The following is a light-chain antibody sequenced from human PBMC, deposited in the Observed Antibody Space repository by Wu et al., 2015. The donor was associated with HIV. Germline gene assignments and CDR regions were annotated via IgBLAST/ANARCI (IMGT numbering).Light chain of an antibody. CDR3: QQYDSSPPWT. V-gene: IGKV3-20*01. CDR2: GVS. CDR1: QSISANY. J-gene: IGKJ1*01. Sequence: EIVLTQTPGTLPLSPGERATLSCRASQSISANYLAWYQQKPGQAPRLLIFGVSTRASGIPARFSGSGSGTDFTLTISRLEPEDFAVYYCQQYDSSPPWTFGQGTRVEVK.